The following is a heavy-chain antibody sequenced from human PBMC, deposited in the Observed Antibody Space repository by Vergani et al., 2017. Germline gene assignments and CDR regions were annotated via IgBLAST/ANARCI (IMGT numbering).Heavy chain of an antibody. CDR3: ARVHRQELVGYDYYYYDMDV. CDR2: INHSGST. Sequence: QVQLQQWGAGLLKPSETLSLTCAVYGGSFSGYYWSWIRQPPGKGLDWIGEINHSGSTNYNPSLKSRVTISVDTPKNQFTLKLSSVTAADTAVYYCARVHRQELVGYDYYYYDMDVWGKGTTVTVSS. V-gene: IGHV4-34*01. D-gene: IGHD6-13*01. CDR1: GGSFSGYY. J-gene: IGHJ6*03.